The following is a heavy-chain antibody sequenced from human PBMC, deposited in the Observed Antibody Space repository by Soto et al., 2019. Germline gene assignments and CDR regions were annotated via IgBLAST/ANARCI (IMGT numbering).Heavy chain of an antibody. CDR1: GYTLTTYG. D-gene: IGHD1-26*01. CDR3: ARVIGAKELHGMDV. CDR2: ISVYNGNT. V-gene: IGHV1-18*01. J-gene: IGHJ6*02. Sequence: QVQLVQSGAEVKNPGASVKVSCKASGYTLTTYGISWVRQAPGQGLEWMGWISVYNGNTNYAQKVQGRVTMTTDPSTSTAYMELRSLKSDDTAVYYCARVIGAKELHGMDVWGQGTTVTVSS.